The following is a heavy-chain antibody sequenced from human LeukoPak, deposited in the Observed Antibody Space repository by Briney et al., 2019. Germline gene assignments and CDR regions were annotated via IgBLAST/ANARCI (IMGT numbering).Heavy chain of an antibody. D-gene: IGHD3-10*01. J-gene: IGHJ5*02. CDR3: ARDYYASGSPNAP. V-gene: IGHV3-74*01. CDR2: INSDGSST. CDR1: GFTFSTYW. Sequence: PGGSLRLSCAASGFTFSTYWMHWVRQAPGKGLVWLSRINSDGSSTNYADSVKGRFTISRDNAKNTLYLQMNSLRAEDTAVYYCARDYYASGSPNAPWGQGTRVTASS.